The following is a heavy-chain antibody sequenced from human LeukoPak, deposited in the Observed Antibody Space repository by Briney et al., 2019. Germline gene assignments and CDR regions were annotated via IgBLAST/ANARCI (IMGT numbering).Heavy chain of an antibody. CDR2: IYHSGST. CDR3: ATGYSSTWYYFDY. CDR1: GDSISSYY. Sequence: PSETLSLTCTVSGDSISSYYWSWIRQPPGKGREGIGYIYHSGSTNYNPSLKSRVTISADTSKDQFSLKLASVTAADTAVYYCATGYSSTWYYFDYWGQGTLVTVSS. V-gene: IGHV4-59*01. J-gene: IGHJ4*02. D-gene: IGHD6-13*01.